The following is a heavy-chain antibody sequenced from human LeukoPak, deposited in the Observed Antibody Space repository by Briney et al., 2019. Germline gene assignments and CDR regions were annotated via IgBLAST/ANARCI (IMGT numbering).Heavy chain of an antibody. CDR3: ARDPVAGFYFDY. D-gene: IGHD6-19*01. V-gene: IGHV3-21*01. CDR1: GFTFSSYS. J-gene: IGHJ4*02. Sequence: GGSLRLSCSASGFTFSSYSMNWVRQAPGKGLEWVSSISSSSSYIYYADSVKGRFTISRDNAKNSLYLQMNSLRAEDTAVYYCARDPVAGFYFDYWGQGTLVTVSS. CDR2: ISSSSSYI.